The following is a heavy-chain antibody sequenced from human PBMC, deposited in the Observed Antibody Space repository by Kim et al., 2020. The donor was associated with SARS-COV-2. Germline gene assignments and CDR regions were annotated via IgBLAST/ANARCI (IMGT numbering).Heavy chain of an antibody. V-gene: IGHV3-23*01. J-gene: IGHJ4*01. D-gene: IGHD5-12*01. CDR3: AKDGYGGYGLYYFDY. CDR1: GFTFSEYA. CDR2: IRGDGADT. Sequence: GGSLRLSCEGSGFTFSEYAMSWVRQAPGKGLEWVSTIRGDGADTSDADSVRGRFTTSRDNSKNTLYLQMSSLRAEDTAVYYCAKDGYGGYGLYYFDYWC.